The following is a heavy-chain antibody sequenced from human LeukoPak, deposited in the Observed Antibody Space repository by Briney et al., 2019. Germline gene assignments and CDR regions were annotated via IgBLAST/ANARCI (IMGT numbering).Heavy chain of an antibody. CDR2: TSYDGSNK. D-gene: IGHD3-22*01. J-gene: IGHJ4*02. CDR3: ARDYYDSSGYYPLVD. Sequence: GGSLRLSCAASGFTFSSYAMHWVRQAPGKGPEWVAVTSYDGSNKYYADSVKGRFLISRDNSKNTLNLQMNGLRAEDTAVYYCARDYYDSSGYYPLVDWGQGTLVTVSS. V-gene: IGHV3-30-3*01. CDR1: GFTFSSYA.